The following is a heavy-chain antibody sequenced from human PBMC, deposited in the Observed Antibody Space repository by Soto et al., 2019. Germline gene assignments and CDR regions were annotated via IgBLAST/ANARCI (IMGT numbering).Heavy chain of an antibody. CDR1: GYSFNRYC. J-gene: IGHJ5*02. CDR3: ARTPFPRCITVADTGAMRLDP. V-gene: IGHV5-51*03. Sequence: EVQLVQSGPEVKKPGESLKISCKGSGYSFNRYCIGWVRQMPGKGLEWMGIIYAGDSDTRYSPSFQGQVTISVDKSINTAYLQWSSLKASDTSIYYCARTPFPRCITVADTGAMRLDPWGQGTLVIVSS. D-gene: IGHD6-19*01. CDR2: IYAGDSDT.